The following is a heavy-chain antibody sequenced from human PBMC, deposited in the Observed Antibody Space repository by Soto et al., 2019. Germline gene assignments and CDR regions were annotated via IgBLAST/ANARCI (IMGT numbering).Heavy chain of an antibody. D-gene: IGHD2-15*01. Sequence: QIQLVQSGAEMKKPGASVKVSCKPSGYTFTHYGVSWLRQAPGQGLEWMGWISAYNGNTDYANKFQDRVALTTDTSTSTAYIELRGLSPDDTAVYYCARDVPGSGVPFWDYWGQGPLVTVSS. CDR3: ARDVPGSGVPFWDY. J-gene: IGHJ4*02. CDR2: ISAYNGNT. CDR1: GYTFTHYG. V-gene: IGHV1-18*04.